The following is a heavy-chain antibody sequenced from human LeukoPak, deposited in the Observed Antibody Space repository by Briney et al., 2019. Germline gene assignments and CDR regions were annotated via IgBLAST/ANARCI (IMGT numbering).Heavy chain of an antibody. CDR3: ARDTGDAFDI. J-gene: IGHJ3*02. V-gene: IGHV4-30-2*01. CDR2: IYHSGST. D-gene: IGHD4-11*01. CDR1: GGSISSAGYY. Sequence: SQTLSLTCTVSGGSISSAGYYWNWIRQPPGKGLEWIGCIYHSGSTYYNPSLRSRVTISVDRSKNQFSLRLSSVTAADTAVYYCARDTGDAFDIWGQGTMVTVSS.